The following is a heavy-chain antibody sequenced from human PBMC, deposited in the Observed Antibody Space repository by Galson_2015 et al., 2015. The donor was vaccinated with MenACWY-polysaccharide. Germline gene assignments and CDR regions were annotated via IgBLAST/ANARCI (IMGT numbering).Heavy chain of an antibody. CDR1: GHTFTSYA. CDR3: VRKPEQIGTTVPMEQFDY. D-gene: IGHD4-17*01. V-gene: IGHV7-4-1*02. Sequence: SVKVSCKASGHTFTSYAMNRGRQAPGQGLEWLGWINTNTGNPTNAQGVTGRFVFFFDATVSTAYLQFSSLKDEDTAVYYCVRKPEQIGTTVPMEQFDYWGQGTLVTVSS. J-gene: IGHJ4*02. CDR2: INTNTGNP.